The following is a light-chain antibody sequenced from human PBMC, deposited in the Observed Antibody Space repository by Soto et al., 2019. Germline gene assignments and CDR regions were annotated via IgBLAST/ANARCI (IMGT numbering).Light chain of an antibody. CDR1: QSVGSSY. J-gene: IGKJ1*01. V-gene: IGKV3-20*01. CDR2: VAS. CDR3: QRYGSSPWT. Sequence: EIVLTQSPGTLSLSPGERATLSCRASQSVGSSYLAWFQQKPGQPPRLLIYVASTSATGVPDRFSGSGSATDFSLTIIRLEPEDVAVYYWQRYGSSPWTFGQGTKVEIK.